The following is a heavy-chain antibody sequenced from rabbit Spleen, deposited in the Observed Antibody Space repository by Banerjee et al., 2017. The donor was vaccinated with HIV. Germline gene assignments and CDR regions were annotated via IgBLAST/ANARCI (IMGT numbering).Heavy chain of an antibody. Sequence: QEQLVESGGGLVQPGGSLKLSCKASGFDFSSYGVSWVRQAPGKGLEWIGYIDPVFGSTYYASWVNGRFTISSHNAQNTLYLQLNSLTAADTATYFCVREWDASSSGHTAYYGMDLWGPGTLVTVS. J-gene: IGHJ6*01. D-gene: IGHD1-1*01. CDR2: IDPVFGST. CDR3: VREWDASSSGHTAYYGMDL. CDR1: GFDFSSYG. V-gene: IGHV1S47*01.